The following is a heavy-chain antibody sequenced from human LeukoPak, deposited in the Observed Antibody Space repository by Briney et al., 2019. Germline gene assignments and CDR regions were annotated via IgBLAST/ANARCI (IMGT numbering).Heavy chain of an antibody. CDR2: IRYDGSNK. CDR3: ATLGRLAAPL. D-gene: IGHD2-15*01. V-gene: IGHV3-30*02. J-gene: IGHJ4*02. CDR1: GFTFSSYG. Sequence: PGGSLRLSCAASGFTFSSYGMHWVRQAPGKGLEWVAFIRYDGSNKYYADSVKGRFTISRDNSKNTLYLQMNSLRAEDTAVYYCATLGRLAAPLWGQGTLVTVSS.